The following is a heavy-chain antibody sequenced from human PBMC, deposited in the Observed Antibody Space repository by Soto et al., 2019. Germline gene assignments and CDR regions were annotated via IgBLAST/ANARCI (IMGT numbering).Heavy chain of an antibody. Sequence: GGSLRLSCAASGFTFSSYAMHWVRQAPGKGLEWVAVISYDGSNKYYADSVKGRFTISRDNSKNTLYLQMNSLRAEDTAVYYCVGDCSGGSCYVNWFDPWGQGTLVTVSS. V-gene: IGHV3-30-3*01. CDR1: GFTFSSYA. J-gene: IGHJ5*02. D-gene: IGHD2-15*01. CDR2: ISYDGSNK. CDR3: VGDCSGGSCYVNWFDP.